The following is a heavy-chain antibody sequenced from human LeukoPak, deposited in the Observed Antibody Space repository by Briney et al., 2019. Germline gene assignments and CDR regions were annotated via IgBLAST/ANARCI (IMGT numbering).Heavy chain of an antibody. D-gene: IGHD6-19*01. J-gene: IGHJ4*02. Sequence: ASVKVSCKASGYTFTSYDINWVRQATGQGLEWMGWMNPNSGNTGYAQKFQGRVTMTRNTSISTAYMELSSLRSEDTAVYYCARVPSSGWYPDYWGQGTLVTVSS. CDR2: MNPNSGNT. CDR1: GYTFTSYD. CDR3: ARVPSSGWYPDY. V-gene: IGHV1-8*01.